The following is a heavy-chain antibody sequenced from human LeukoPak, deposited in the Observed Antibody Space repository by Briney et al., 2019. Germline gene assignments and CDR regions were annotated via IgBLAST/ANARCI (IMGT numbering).Heavy chain of an antibody. J-gene: IGHJ5*02. CDR1: GGTFSSYA. CDR3: ARTSGTAVAGTGWFDP. CDR2: ISPYNGDT. D-gene: IGHD6-19*01. Sequence: GASVKVSCKASGGTFSSYAISRVRQAPGQGLEWMGWISPYNGDTNYAQKLQGRVTMTTDISTTTAYMELRSLMSDDTAVYYCARTSGTAVAGTGWFDPWGQGTLVTVSS. V-gene: IGHV1-18*01.